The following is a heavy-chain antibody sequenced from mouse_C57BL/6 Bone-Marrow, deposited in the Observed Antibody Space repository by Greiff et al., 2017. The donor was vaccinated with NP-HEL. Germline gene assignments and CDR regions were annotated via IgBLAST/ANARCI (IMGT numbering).Heavy chain of an antibody. CDR3: ALNWVFAY. Sequence: VKVVESGGGLVKPGGSLKLSCAASGFTFSDYGMHWVRQAPEKGLEWVAYISSGSSTIYYADTVKGRFSISRDNAKNTLFLQMTSLRSEDTAMYYCALNWVFAYWGQGTLVTVSA. CDR2: ISSGSSTI. CDR1: GFTFSDYG. J-gene: IGHJ3*01. V-gene: IGHV5-17*01. D-gene: IGHD4-1*01.